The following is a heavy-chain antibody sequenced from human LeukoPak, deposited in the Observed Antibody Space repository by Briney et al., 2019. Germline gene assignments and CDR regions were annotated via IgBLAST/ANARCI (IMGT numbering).Heavy chain of an antibody. CDR3: ARDTAEKIAAAGTDWFDP. D-gene: IGHD6-13*01. J-gene: IGHJ5*02. V-gene: IGHV1-18*01. Sequence: ASVKVSCKASGYTFTSYGISWVRQAPGQGLEWMGWISAYNGNTNYAQKLQGRVTMTTDTSTSTAYMELRNLRSDDTAVYYCARDTAEKIAAAGTDWFDPWGQGTLVTVSS. CDR2: ISAYNGNT. CDR1: GYTFTSYG.